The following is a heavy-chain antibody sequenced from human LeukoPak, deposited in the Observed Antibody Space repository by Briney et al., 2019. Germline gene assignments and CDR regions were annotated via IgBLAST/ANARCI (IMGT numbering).Heavy chain of an antibody. Sequence: GASLKISCKGSGSRFTSYWIGWVRQMPGKGLEGMGIIYLGDADTRYSPSFKGQVTISDDQSISTAYLQWSSLKASDTAMYYCARLVRATPVDYWRQGTLVPVSS. CDR3: ARLVRATPVDY. D-gene: IGHD1-26*01. J-gene: IGHJ4*02. CDR2: IYLGDADT. V-gene: IGHV5-51*01. CDR1: GSRFTSYW.